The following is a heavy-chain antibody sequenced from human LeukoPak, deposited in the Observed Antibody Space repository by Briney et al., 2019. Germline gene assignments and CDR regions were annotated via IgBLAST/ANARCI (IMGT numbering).Heavy chain of an antibody. D-gene: IGHD4-23*01. CDR2: INPRGTST. V-gene: IGHV1-46*01. J-gene: IGHJ5*02. CDR1: GGTFSSYV. CDR3: ARDNSIHERGWWFDP. Sequence: GASVKVSCKASGGTFSSYVISWVRQAPGQGLEWMGLINPRGTSTIYAEKFQGRIIMTRDMSTTTDYMELSSLKSDDTAVYYCARDNSIHERGWWFDPWGQGTLVTVSS.